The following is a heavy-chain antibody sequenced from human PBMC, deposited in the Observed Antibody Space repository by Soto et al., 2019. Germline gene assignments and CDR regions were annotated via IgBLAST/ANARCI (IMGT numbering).Heavy chain of an antibody. CDR3: ARDLAVAGTGDY. D-gene: IGHD6-19*01. CDR2: ISYDGSNK. J-gene: IGHJ4*02. Sequence: QVQLVESGGGVVQPGRSLRLSCAASGFTFSSYGMHWVRQAPGKGLEWVAVISYDGSNKYYADSVKGRFTISRDNSKNTLYLQMNSLRAEDTAVYYCARDLAVAGTGDYWGQGTLVTVSS. CDR1: GFTFSSYG. V-gene: IGHV3-30*03.